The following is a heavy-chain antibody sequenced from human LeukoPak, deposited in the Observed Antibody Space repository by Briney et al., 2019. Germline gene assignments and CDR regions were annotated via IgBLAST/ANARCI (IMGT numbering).Heavy chain of an antibody. CDR3: ARGRGYSYGPFDY. Sequence: GGSLRLSCAASGFTFSSYSMNWVRQAPGKGLEWVSSIGSSSSYIYYADSVKGRFTISRDNSKNTLYLQMNSLRAEDTAVYYCARGRGYSYGPFDYWGQGTLVTVSS. CDR2: IGSSSSYI. J-gene: IGHJ4*02. V-gene: IGHV3-21*01. CDR1: GFTFSSYS. D-gene: IGHD5-18*01.